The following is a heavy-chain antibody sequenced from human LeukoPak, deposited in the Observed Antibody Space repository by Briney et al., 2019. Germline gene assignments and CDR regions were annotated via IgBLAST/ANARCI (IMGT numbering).Heavy chain of an antibody. J-gene: IGHJ4*02. CDR1: GFTFSNYA. V-gene: IGHV3-30-3*01. CDR3: ATDGGVTTIGVKY. Sequence: GGSLRLSCAASGFTFSNYAMHWVRQAPGKGLEWLAIISYDGSNKYYADSVKGRFTISRDNSKNTLYLQMNSLRAEDTAVYYCATDGGVTTIGVKYWGQGTLVTVSS. CDR2: ISYDGSNK. D-gene: IGHD4-17*01.